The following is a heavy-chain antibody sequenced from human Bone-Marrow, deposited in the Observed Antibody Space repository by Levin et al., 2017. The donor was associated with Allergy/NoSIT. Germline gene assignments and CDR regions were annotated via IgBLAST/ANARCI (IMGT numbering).Heavy chain of an antibody. CDR1: GYTFTGYY. CDR3: AREDVEGVLGSGSYYRFSDYYYMDV. V-gene: IGHV1-2*02. CDR2: INPNSGGT. Sequence: GASVKVSCKASGYTFTGYYMHWVRQAPGQGLEWMGWINPNSGGTNYAQKFQGRVTMTRDTSISTAYMELSRLRSDDTAVYYCAREDVEGVLGSGSYYRFSDYYYMDVWGKGTTVTVSS. D-gene: IGHD3-10*01. J-gene: IGHJ6*03.